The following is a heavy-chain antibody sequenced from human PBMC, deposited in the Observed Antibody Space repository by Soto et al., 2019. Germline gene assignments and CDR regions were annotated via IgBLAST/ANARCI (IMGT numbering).Heavy chain of an antibody. V-gene: IGHV1-46*01. J-gene: IGHJ5*02. D-gene: IGHD6-25*01. CDR3: TGAMAAADKWAGRFWFAP. CDR2: INADGGRT. Sequence: VQLVQSGAEVREPGASVMLSCKTSGYAFTMFYMSWVRQAPGQGLEWMGTINADGGRTTYAQNFQGRLTTTSAASTGKIYSELSSLKSDDTAVYYCTGAMAAADKWAGRFWFAPWGQGALVTV. CDR1: GYAFTMFY.